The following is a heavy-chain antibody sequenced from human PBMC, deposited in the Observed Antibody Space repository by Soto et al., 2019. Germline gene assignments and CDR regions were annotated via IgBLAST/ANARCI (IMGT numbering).Heavy chain of an antibody. Sequence: SETLSLTCAVYGGSFSGYYWSWIRQPPGKGLEWIGEINHSGSTNYNPSLKSRVTISVDTSKNQFSLQLNSVTPEDTAVYYCARDPFITGPPNWFDPWGQGTLVTVSS. CDR1: GGSFSGYY. V-gene: IGHV4-34*01. D-gene: IGHD1-20*01. J-gene: IGHJ5*02. CDR3: ARDPFITGPPNWFDP. CDR2: INHSGST.